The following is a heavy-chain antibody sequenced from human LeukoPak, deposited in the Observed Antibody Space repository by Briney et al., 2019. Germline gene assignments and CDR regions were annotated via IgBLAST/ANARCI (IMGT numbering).Heavy chain of an antibody. V-gene: IGHV3-23*01. D-gene: IGHD3-3*01. CDR3: AKLNDFWSGYSDY. CDR1: GFTFSSYD. Sequence: PGGSLRLSCAASGFTFSSYDMSWVRQAPGKGLEWVSSISGSGGSTYYADSVKGRFTISRDNSKNTLYLQMNSLRAEDTAVYYCAKLNDFWSGYSDYWGHGALVTVSS. CDR2: ISGSGGST. J-gene: IGHJ4*03.